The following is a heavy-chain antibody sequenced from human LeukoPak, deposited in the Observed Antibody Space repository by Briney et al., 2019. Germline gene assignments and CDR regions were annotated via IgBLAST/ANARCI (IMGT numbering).Heavy chain of an antibody. CDR2: ISYDGSNK. J-gene: IGHJ6*02. V-gene: IGHV3-30*18. D-gene: IGHD2-15*01. CDR1: GFTFSSYG. CDR3: AKDTSAGVVVAALIHYYYYGMDV. Sequence: GRSLRLSCAASGFTFSSYGMHWVRQAPGKGLEWVAVISYDGSNKYYADSVKGRFTISRDNSKNTLYLQMNSLRAEDTAVYYCAKDTSAGVVVAALIHYYYYGMDVWGQGTTATVSS.